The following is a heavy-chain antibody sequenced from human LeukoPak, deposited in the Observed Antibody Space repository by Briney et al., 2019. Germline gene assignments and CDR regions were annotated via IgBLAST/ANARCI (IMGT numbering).Heavy chain of an antibody. CDR3: ARAMYSNSFYFDY. CDR1: GFTFSSYG. D-gene: IGHD6-6*01. V-gene: IGHV3-30*03. CDR2: ISYDGSNK. Sequence: GRSLRLSCAASGFTFSSYGMHWVRQAPGKGLEWVAVISYDGSNKYYADSVKGRFTISRDNAKNTVYLQMISLSAEDTAVYYCARAMYSNSFYFDYWGQGALVTVSS. J-gene: IGHJ4*02.